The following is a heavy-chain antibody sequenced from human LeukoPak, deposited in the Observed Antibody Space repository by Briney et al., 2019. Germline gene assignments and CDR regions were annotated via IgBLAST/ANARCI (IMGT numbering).Heavy chain of an antibody. CDR1: GGTFSSYA. V-gene: IGHV1-69*13. D-gene: IGHD3-9*01. Sequence: SVKVSCKASGGTFSSYAISWVRQAPGQGLEWMGGIIPIFGTASYAQKFQGRVTITADESTSTAYMELSSLRSEDTAVYYCARVRYDILTGMRDWYFDLWGRGTLVTVSS. CDR3: ARVRYDILTGMRDWYFDL. J-gene: IGHJ2*01. CDR2: IIPIFGTA.